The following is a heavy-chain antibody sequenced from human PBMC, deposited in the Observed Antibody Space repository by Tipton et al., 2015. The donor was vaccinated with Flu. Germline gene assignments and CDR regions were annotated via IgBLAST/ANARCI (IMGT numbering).Heavy chain of an antibody. CDR2: IYNSEYT. Sequence: LRLSCTVSGGSIGSYYWNWIWQPPGKGLEWIGYIYNSEYTKYNPSLKSRVTISVDTSKKQFSLRLRSVTAADTAVYYCARDPSLGMPDYFDYWGQGTLVTASS. V-gene: IGHV4-59*12. CDR3: ARDPSLGMPDYFDY. J-gene: IGHJ4*02. CDR1: GGSIGSYY. D-gene: IGHD2-2*01.